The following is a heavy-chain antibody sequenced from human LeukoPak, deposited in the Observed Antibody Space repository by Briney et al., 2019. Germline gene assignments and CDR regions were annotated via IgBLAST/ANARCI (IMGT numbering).Heavy chain of an antibody. CDR1: GGSFSGYY. D-gene: IGHD1-7*01. V-gene: IGHV4-34*01. J-gene: IGHJ4*02. CDR2: INHSGST. Sequence: PSETLSLTCAVYGGSFSGYYWSWIRQPPGKGLEWIGEINHSGSTFYNPSLKSRVTISVDTSKNQFSLKLRSVTAADTAMFYCARLYGNFQNYYDYWGQGTLVAVSS. CDR3: ARLYGNFQNYYDY.